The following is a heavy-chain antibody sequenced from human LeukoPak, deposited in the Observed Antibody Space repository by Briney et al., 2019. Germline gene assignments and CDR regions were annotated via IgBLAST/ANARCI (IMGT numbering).Heavy chain of an antibody. CDR1: GDSITSGSYY. CDR3: ARNWNDVEGYYYYYMDV. CDR2: IFISGGT. J-gene: IGHJ6*03. Sequence: PSETLSLTCTVSGDSITSGSYYWSWIRQPAGKGLEWIGRIFISGGTNYNPSLRSRVTMSLDTSKNQFSLKLSSVTAADTAVYYCARNWNDVEGYYYYYMDVWGKGTTVTISS. D-gene: IGHD1-1*01. V-gene: IGHV4-61*02.